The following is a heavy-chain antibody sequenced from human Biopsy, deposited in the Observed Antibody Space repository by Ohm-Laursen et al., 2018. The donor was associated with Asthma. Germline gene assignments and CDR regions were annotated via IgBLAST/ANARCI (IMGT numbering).Heavy chain of an antibody. CDR2: LWFDGSNK. CDR1: GFTFRSYG. D-gene: IGHD6-19*01. Sequence: SLRLSCSASGFTFRSYGMHWVRQAPGKGLEWVAILWFDGSNKYHADSVKGRFPISRDNSKNTLYLQMSSLRAEDTAVYYCARESSVAGSSDFDYWGQGTLVTVSS. V-gene: IGHV3-33*01. J-gene: IGHJ4*02. CDR3: ARESSVAGSSDFDY.